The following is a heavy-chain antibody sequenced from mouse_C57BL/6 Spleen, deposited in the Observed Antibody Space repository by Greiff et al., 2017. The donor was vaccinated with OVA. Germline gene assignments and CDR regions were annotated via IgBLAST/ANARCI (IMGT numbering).Heavy chain of an antibody. V-gene: IGHV5-4*03. CDR2: ISDGGSYT. CDR3: ARLAHYFDY. Sequence: EVKLMESGGGLVKPGGSLKLSCAASGFTFSSYAMSWVRQTPEKRLEWVATISDGGSYTYYPDNVKGRFTISRDNAKNNLYLQMSHLKSEDTAMYYCARLAHYFDYWGQGTTLTVSS. D-gene: IGHD6-1*01. CDR1: GFTFSSYA. J-gene: IGHJ2*01.